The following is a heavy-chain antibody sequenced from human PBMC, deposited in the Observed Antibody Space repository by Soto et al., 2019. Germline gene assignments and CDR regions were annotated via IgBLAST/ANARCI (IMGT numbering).Heavy chain of an antibody. J-gene: IGHJ4*02. CDR2: ITSSSSYT. Sequence: PGGSLRLSCAASGPSFRDYYMSWIRQSPGKGLEWLSYITSSSSYTHYADSVKGRFTISRDNAKNSLYLQMNSLRAEDTAVYYCTGGQDNLAVNFDYWGQGTPVTVSS. CDR1: GPSFRDYY. D-gene: IGHD1-1*01. V-gene: IGHV3-11*03. CDR3: TGGQDNLAVNFDY.